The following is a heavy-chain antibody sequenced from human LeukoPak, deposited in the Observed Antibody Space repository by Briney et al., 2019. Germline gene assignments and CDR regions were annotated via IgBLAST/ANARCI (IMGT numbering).Heavy chain of an antibody. Sequence: AGGSLRLSCADSGSSFSSYWMNWVRQTPGKGLVWVSRISSDGSITTYADSVKGRFTISRDNAKNTLYLQMNSLRAEDTAVYYCTRGGQNDDSDYWGQGTLVTVSS. D-gene: IGHD1-1*01. CDR3: TRGGQNDDSDY. CDR1: GSSFSSYW. V-gene: IGHV3-74*01. CDR2: ISSDGSIT. J-gene: IGHJ4*02.